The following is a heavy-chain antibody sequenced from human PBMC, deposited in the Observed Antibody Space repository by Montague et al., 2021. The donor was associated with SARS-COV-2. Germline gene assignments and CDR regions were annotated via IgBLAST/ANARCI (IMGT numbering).Heavy chain of an antibody. CDR1: GGSISSGGYY. D-gene: IGHD1-26*01. Sequence: TLSLTCTVSGGSISSGGYYWSWIRQPAGRGLEWIGRIYTTGTTNHNPSLKSRVTMFIDTSKNQYSLKLTSVTAADTGVYYCARQYIGSYHFWVQGIQVIVSS. J-gene: IGHJ4*02. CDR2: IYTTGTT. CDR3: ARQYIGSYHF. V-gene: IGHV4-61*02.